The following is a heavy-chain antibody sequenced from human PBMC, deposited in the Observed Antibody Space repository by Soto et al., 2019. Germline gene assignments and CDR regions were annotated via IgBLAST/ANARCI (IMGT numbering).Heavy chain of an antibody. J-gene: IGHJ6*02. V-gene: IGHV3-30-3*01. CDR3: ARPHYGDYVSYYYYGMDV. Sequence: QVQLVESGGGVVQPGRSLRLSCAASGFTFSSYAMHWVRQAPGKGLEWVAVISYDGSNKYYADSVKGRFTISRDNSKNTLYLQMTSLRAEDTTVYYCARPHYGDYVSYYYYGMDVWGQGTTVTVSS. D-gene: IGHD4-17*01. CDR1: GFTFSSYA. CDR2: ISYDGSNK.